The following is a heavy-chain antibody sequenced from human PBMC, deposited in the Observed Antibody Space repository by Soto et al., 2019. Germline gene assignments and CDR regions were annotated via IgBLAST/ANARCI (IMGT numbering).Heavy chain of an antibody. CDR2: ISYDGSNK. V-gene: IGHV3-30-3*01. D-gene: IGHD2-15*01. J-gene: IGHJ6*02. CDR3: ARGGTRPADIVVVVAPAAGAGPIYGMDV. CDR1: GFTFSSYA. Sequence: SLRLSCAASGFTFSSYAMHWVRQAPGKGLEWVAVISYDGSNKYYADSVKGRFTISRDNSKSTLYLQMNSLRAEDTAVYYCARGGTRPADIVVVVAPAAGAGPIYGMDVWGQGTTVTVSS.